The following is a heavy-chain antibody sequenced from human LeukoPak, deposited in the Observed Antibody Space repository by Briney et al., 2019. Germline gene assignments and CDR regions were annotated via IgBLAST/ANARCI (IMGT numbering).Heavy chain of an antibody. CDR2: IYSGGST. J-gene: IGHJ6*02. V-gene: IGHV3-53*01. D-gene: IGHD5-12*01. CDR3: ARGHSGYDFSGMDV. Sequence: GGSLRLSCAASGFTVSSNYMSWVRQAPGKGLEWVSVIYSGGSTYYADSVKGRFTISRDNSKNTLYLQMNSLRAEDTAVYYCARGHSGYDFSGMDVWGQGTRVTVSS. CDR1: GFTVSSNY.